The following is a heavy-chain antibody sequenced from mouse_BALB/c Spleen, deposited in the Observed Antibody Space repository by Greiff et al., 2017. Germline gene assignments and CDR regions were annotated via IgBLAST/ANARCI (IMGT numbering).Heavy chain of an antibody. V-gene: IGHV5-6-5*01. CDR3: ARERYLFDY. CDR2: ISSGGST. CDR1: GFTFSSYA. Sequence: EVKLVESGGGLVKPGGSLKLSCAASGFTFSSYAMSWVRQTPEKRLEWVASISSGGSTYYPDSVKGRFTISRDNARNILYMQMSSLRSEDTAMYYCARERYLFDYWGQGTTLTVSA. J-gene: IGHJ2*01. D-gene: IGHD1-1*01.